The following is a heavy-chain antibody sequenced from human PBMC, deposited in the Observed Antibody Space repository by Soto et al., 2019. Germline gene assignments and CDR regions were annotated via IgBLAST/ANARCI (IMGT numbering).Heavy chain of an antibody. CDR1: GGSISSGGYY. CDR2: IYYSGST. D-gene: IGHD6-19*01. Sequence: SETLSLTCTVSGGSISSGGYYWSWIRQHPGKGLEWIGYIYYSGSTYYNPSLKSRVTISVDTSKNQFSLKLSSVTAADTAVYYCARVAVAGTRYYYYGMDVWGQGTTVTVSS. V-gene: IGHV4-31*03. CDR3: ARVAVAGTRYYYYGMDV. J-gene: IGHJ6*02.